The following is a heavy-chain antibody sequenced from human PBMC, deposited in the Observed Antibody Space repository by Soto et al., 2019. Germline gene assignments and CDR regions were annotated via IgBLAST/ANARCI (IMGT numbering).Heavy chain of an antibody. CDR2: INHSGST. D-gene: IGHD5-12*01. CDR3: ARGRGQWLHYYGMDV. J-gene: IGHJ6*02. CDR1: GGSFSGYY. V-gene: IGHV4-34*01. Sequence: QVQLQQWGAGLLKPSETLSLTCAVYGGSFSGYYWSWIRQPPGKGLEWIGEINHSGSTNYNPSLKSRVTISVDTSKNQFSLKLSSVTAADTAVYYCARGRGQWLHYYGMDVWGQGITVTVSS.